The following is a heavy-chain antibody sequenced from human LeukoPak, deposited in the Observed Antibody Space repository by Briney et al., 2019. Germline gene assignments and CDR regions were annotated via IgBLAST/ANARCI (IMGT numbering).Heavy chain of an antibody. J-gene: IGHJ6*03. CDR1: GFTFSSYG. CDR2: IRYDGSNK. D-gene: IGHD6-13*01. Sequence: GGSLRLSCAASGFTFSSYGMYWVRQAPGKGLEWVAFIRYDGSNKYYADSVKGRFTVSRDNSKNTLYLQMKSLRSEDTAVYYCARDGSSSWFVYYYYIDVWGKGTTVTISS. V-gene: IGHV3-30*02. CDR3: ARDGSSSWFVYYYYIDV.